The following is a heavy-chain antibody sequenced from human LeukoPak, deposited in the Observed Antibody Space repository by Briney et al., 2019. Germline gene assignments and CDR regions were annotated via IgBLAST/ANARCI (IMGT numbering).Heavy chain of an antibody. CDR1: GGTFSSYA. Sequence: SVKVSCKASGGTFSSYAISWARQAPGQGLEWMGGIIPIFGTANYAQKFQGRVTITADESTSTAYMELSSLRSEDTAVYYCARDAPGYYYYMDVWGKGTTVTISS. V-gene: IGHV1-69*13. CDR2: IIPIFGTA. J-gene: IGHJ6*03. CDR3: ARDAPGYYYYMDV.